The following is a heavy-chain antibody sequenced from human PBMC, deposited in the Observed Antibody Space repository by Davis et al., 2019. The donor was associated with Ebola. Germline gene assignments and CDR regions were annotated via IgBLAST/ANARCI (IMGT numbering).Heavy chain of an antibody. CDR1: GYTFTSYY. V-gene: IGHV1-46*01. Sequence: AASVNSCKASGYTFTSYYMHWVRQVPGQGLEWMGIINAGIGSTVYAQRFQGRVTMTRDTSTSTVYMDLSNLRSDDTAVYYCARYYDTLTGSYDYWGQGTLVTVSS. D-gene: IGHD3-9*01. CDR3: ARYYDTLTGSYDY. J-gene: IGHJ4*02. CDR2: INAGIGST.